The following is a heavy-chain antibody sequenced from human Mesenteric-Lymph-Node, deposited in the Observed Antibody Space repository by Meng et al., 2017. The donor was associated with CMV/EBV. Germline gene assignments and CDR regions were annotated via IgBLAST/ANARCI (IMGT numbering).Heavy chain of an antibody. D-gene: IGHD4-23*01. CDR1: GFPFSDYY. J-gene: IGHJ4*02. Sequence: VKLVESGGGFVKPVGSLRLSCAASGFPFSDYYMSWIRQAPGKGLEWVSYIRSSGSTIDYTDSVVGRFTISRDNAKNSVSLQMNRMRVEDTAVYYCARDDGGNSVLDNWGQGTLVTVSS. CDR2: IRSSGSTI. CDR3: ARDDGGNSVLDN. V-gene: IGHV3-11*01.